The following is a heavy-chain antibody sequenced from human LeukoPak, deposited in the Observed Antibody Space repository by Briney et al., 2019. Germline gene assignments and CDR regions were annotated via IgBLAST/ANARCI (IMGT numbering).Heavy chain of an antibody. J-gene: IGHJ5*02. Sequence: SETLSLTCTVSGGSISSYYWSWIRQPPGKGLEWIGYIYYSGSTNYNPSLKSRVTISVDTSKNQFSLKLSSVTAADTAVYYCARVVSSSSWRGIGNWFDPWGQGTLVTVSS. V-gene: IGHV4-59*01. CDR1: GGSISSYY. D-gene: IGHD6-6*01. CDR3: ARVVSSSSWRGIGNWFDP. CDR2: IYYSGST.